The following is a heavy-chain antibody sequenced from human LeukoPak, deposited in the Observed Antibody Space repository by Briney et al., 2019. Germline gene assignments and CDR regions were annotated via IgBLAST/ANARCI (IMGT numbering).Heavy chain of an antibody. CDR1: GFTFSSYD. D-gene: IGHD6-13*01. Sequence: GGSLRLSCAASGFTFSSYDMHWVRQATAKGLEWVSAIGTAGDTYYPGSVKGRFTISRENAKNSLYLQMNSLRAGDTAVYYCARGMEYSSSWSDAFDIWGQGTMVTVSS. CDR2: IGTAGDT. V-gene: IGHV3-13*01. CDR3: ARGMEYSSSWSDAFDI. J-gene: IGHJ3*02.